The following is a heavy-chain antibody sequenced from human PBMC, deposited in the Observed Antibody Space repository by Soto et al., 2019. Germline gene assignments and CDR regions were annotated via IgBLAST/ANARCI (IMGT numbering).Heavy chain of an antibody. CDR2: IKSKTDGGTT. Sequence: PGGSLRLSCAAFGFTFSNAWMNWVRQAPGKGLEWVGRIKSKTDGGTTDYAAPVKGRFTISRDDSKNTLYLQMNSLKTEDTAVYYCARISVSAGGTIDYWGQGSLVTVSS. D-gene: IGHD1-1*01. V-gene: IGHV3-15*07. CDR3: ARISVSAGGTIDY. J-gene: IGHJ4*02. CDR1: GFTFSNAW.